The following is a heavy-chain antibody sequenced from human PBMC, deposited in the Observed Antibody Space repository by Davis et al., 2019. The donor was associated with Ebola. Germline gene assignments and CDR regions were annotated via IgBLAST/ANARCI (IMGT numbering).Heavy chain of an antibody. CDR1: GFTFSSYG. V-gene: IGHV3-74*01. J-gene: IGHJ4*02. Sequence: HTGGSLRLSCAASGFTFSSYGMHWVRQAPEKGLVWVSRINSDGSSTKYADSVKGRLTISRDNAKNTLYLQMNSLRAEDTAVYYCARGTDYYGLGSLHWGQGTLVTVSS. CDR3: ARGTDYYGLGSLH. CDR2: INSDGSST. D-gene: IGHD3-10*01.